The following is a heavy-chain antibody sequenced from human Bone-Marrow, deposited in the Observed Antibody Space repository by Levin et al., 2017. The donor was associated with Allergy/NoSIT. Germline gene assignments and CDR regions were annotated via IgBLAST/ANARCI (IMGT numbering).Heavy chain of an antibody. J-gene: IGHJ6*02. Sequence: ASVKVSCKVSGYTLIESSMHWVRQAPGKGLEWMGGFDPEHGKIVYAQRFQGRVTMTEDTSTDTAYIELSSLRSEDTAVYYCATDRMSRGWGYYGMDVWGQGTTVTVSS. CDR2: FDPEHGKI. V-gene: IGHV1-24*01. D-gene: IGHD1-26*01. CDR3: ATDRMSRGWGYYGMDV. CDR1: GYTLIESS.